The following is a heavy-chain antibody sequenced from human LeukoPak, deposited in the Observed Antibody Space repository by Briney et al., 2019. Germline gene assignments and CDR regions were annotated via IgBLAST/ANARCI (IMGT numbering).Heavy chain of an antibody. CDR2: IYTSGST. V-gene: IGHV4-4*07. D-gene: IGHD6-13*01. Sequence: SETLSLTCTVSGGSISSYYWSWIRQPAGKGLEWIGRIYTSGSTNYNPSLKSRVTMSVDTSKNQFSLELSSVTAADTAVYYCARGLYGSWVPREWFDPWGQGTLVTVSS. CDR1: GGSISSYY. CDR3: ARGLYGSWVPREWFDP. J-gene: IGHJ5*02.